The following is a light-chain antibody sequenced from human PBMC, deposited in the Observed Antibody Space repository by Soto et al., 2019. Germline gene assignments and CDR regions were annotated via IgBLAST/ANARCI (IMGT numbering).Light chain of an antibody. CDR3: QQYDHLPIT. CDR1: QDISNY. Sequence: DVQMTQSPSSLSSSVGDTITITCQATQDISNYLNWYQQKPGEAPKLLIYDASKLETGVPSRFSGSGYGTDFTFTIRSLQPEDFATYHCQQYDHLPITCGQGTRLDIK. CDR2: DAS. J-gene: IGKJ5*01. V-gene: IGKV1-33*01.